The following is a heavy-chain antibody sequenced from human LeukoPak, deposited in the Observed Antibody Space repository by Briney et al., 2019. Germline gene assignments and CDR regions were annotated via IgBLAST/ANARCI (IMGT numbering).Heavy chain of an antibody. J-gene: IGHJ4*02. D-gene: IGHD3-22*01. V-gene: IGHV1-46*01. Sequence: GASVKVSCKASGYTFTSYYMHWVRQAPGQGLEWMGIINPSGGSTSYAQKSQGRVTMTRDMSTSTVYMELSSLRSEDTAVYYCARGPYYYDSSEKVDYWGQGTLVTVSS. CDR3: ARGPYYYDSSEKVDY. CDR1: GYTFTSYY. CDR2: INPSGGST.